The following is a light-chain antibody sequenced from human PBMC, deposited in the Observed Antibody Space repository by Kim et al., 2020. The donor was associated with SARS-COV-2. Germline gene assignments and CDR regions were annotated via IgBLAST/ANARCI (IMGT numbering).Light chain of an antibody. Sequence: DIQMTQSPSSVSASVGDRITITCRASQGIASWLSWYQQKPGNPPKLLIYGTSNVQSGVPSRFSGSGYGTDFTLTISSLQPEDFATYYCQQTHSVHPTFGQGTRVEIK. CDR3: QQTHSVHPT. CDR2: GTS. V-gene: IGKV1-12*01. CDR1: QGIASW. J-gene: IGKJ2*01.